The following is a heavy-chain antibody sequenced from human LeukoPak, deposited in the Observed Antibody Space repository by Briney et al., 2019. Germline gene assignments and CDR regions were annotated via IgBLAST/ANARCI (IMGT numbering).Heavy chain of an antibody. D-gene: IGHD3-16*01. CDR2: INPNSGGT. V-gene: IGHV1-2*02. Sequence: EASVKVSCKASGYTFTGYYMHWVRQAPGQGLEWMGWINPNSGGTNYAQKLQGRVTMTTDTSTSTAYMELRSLRSDDTAVYYCARAGEPRGGPFFDIWGQGTMVTVSS. CDR1: GYTFTGYY. CDR3: ARAGEPRGGPFFDI. J-gene: IGHJ3*02.